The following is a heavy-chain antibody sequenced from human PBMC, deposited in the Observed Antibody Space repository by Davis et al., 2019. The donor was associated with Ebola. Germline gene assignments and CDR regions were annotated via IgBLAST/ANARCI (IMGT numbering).Heavy chain of an antibody. D-gene: IGHD4-23*01. V-gene: IGHV3-30*03. J-gene: IGHJ4*02. CDR2: ISYDGSNK. CDR1: GFTFSSYG. CDR3: ARAGFTVVTPVGY. Sequence: GESLKISRAASGFTFSSYGMHWVRQAPGKGLEWVAVISYDGSNKYYADSVKGRFTISRDNSKNTLYLQMNSLRAEDTAVYYCARAGFTVVTPVGYWGQGTLVTVSS.